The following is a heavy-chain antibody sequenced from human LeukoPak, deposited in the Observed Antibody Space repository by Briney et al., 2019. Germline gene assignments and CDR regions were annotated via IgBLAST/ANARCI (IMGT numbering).Heavy chain of an antibody. J-gene: IGHJ4*02. CDR2: INQPGSQK. V-gene: IGHV3-7*03. CDR1: GFTFNNYV. Sequence: GGSLRLSCAASGFTFNNYVMTWVRQAPGKGLEWVANINQPGSQKYHVDSVKGRFTISRDNARNSLFLQMNSLTADDTAVYYCARGLGKGSSDYWGQGTLVTVSS. CDR3: ARGLGKGSSDY. D-gene: IGHD6-6*01.